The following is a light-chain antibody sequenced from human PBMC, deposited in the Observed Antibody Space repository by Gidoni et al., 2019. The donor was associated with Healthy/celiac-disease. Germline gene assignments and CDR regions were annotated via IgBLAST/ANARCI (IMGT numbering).Light chain of an antibody. CDR3: QQSYSTPRIT. V-gene: IGKV1-39*01. J-gene: IGKJ5*01. CDR2: AAS. CDR1: QSISSY. Sequence: DIQMTQSPSSSSASVGDRVTITCRASQSISSYLNWYQQKPGKAPKRLIYAASSLQSGDPSRCSGSGSGTDFTLTISSLQPEDFATYYSQQSYSTPRITFGQGTRLEIK.